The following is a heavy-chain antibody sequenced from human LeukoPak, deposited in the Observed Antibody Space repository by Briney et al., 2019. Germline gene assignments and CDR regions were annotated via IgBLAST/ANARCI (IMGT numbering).Heavy chain of an antibody. V-gene: IGHV3-30*02. CDR1: GFTFSSYA. D-gene: IGHD3-10*01. J-gene: IGHJ4*02. CDR2: IRYDGTNK. CDR3: AKEHTSGRPS. Sequence: GGSLRLSCAASGFTFSSYAMSWVRQAPGKGLEWVAFIRYDGTNKYYADSVKGRFTISRDISKNTLYLQMNSLRVEDTAIYYCAKEHTSGRPSWGQGTLVTVSS.